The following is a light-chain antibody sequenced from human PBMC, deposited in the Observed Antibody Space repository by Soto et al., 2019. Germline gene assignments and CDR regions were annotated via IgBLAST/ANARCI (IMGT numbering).Light chain of an antibody. CDR3: LLVYSGTVV. CDR1: TGAVTSGHY. CDR2: DTT. J-gene: IGLJ2*01. V-gene: IGLV7-46*01. Sequence: QTVVTQEPSLTVSPGGTVILTCGSSTGAVTSGHYPYWFQQKPGQAPKTLIYDTTNKQSWSPARFSGSLLEGKAALTLSGAQPEDEADYYCLLVYSGTVVFGGGTKLTVL.